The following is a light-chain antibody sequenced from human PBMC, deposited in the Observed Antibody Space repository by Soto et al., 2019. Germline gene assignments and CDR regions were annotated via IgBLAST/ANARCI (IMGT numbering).Light chain of an antibody. Sequence: DIVMTQSPESLAVSLGERATINCKSSQSVFYSSNNKNYLTWYQQKPGQPPKLLIHWASTRVSGVPDRFSGSGSETDFTLTISSLQAEDVAVYYCQQYYSLPLTFGGGTKVEIK. J-gene: IGKJ4*01. CDR3: QQYYSLPLT. CDR1: QSVFYSSNNKNY. CDR2: WAS. V-gene: IGKV4-1*01.